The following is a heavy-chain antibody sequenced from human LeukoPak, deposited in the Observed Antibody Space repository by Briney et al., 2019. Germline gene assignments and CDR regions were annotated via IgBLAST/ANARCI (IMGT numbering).Heavy chain of an antibody. V-gene: IGHV3-21*01. CDR3: AREDYGDYLPMVDY. Sequence: GGSLRLSCAASAFTFSSYSMNWVRPAQGKGLEWVSSISSSSSYIYYADSVKGRFTISRDNAKNSLYLKMNSLRAEDTAVYYCAREDYGDYLPMVDYWGQGTLVTVSS. CDR1: AFTFSSYS. J-gene: IGHJ4*02. D-gene: IGHD4-17*01. CDR2: ISSSSSYI.